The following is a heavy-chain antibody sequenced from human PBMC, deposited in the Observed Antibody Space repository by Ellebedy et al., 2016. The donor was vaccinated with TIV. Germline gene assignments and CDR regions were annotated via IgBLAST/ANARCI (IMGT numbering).Heavy chain of an antibody. D-gene: IGHD3-16*01. J-gene: IGHJ4*02. Sequence: SETLSLXXTVSGGSISSGGYYWRWLRQHPGKGLEWIGYIYYSGSTNYNPSLKSRVTISVDTSKNQFSLKLSSVTAADTAMYYCARHQTGGVTHPALYDTFDYWGQGTLVTVSS. CDR3: ARHQTGGVTHPALYDTFDY. CDR1: GGSISSGGYY. V-gene: IGHV4-61*08. CDR2: IYYSGST.